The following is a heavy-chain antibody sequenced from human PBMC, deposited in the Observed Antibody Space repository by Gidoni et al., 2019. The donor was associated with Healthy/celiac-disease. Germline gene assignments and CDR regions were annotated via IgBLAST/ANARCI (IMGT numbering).Heavy chain of an antibody. D-gene: IGHD5-18*01. J-gene: IGHJ4*02. CDR2: IKQDGSEK. V-gene: IGHV3-7*01. Sequence: EVQLVESGGGLVQPGGSLRLSCAASGFTFSSYWMSWVRQAPGKGLEWVANIKQDGSEKYYVDSVKGRFTISRDNAKNSLYLQMNSLRAEDTAVYYCASVRGYSYGLRAFDYWGQGTLVTVSS. CDR1: GFTFSSYW. CDR3: ASVRGYSYGLRAFDY.